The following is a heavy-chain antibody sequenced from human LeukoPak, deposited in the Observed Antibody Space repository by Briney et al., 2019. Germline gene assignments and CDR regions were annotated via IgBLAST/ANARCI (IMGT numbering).Heavy chain of an antibody. J-gene: IGHJ4*02. D-gene: IGHD3-22*01. CDR3: ARPIPDHYDSSGYLGY. CDR2: IYPGDSDT. V-gene: IGHV5-51*01. CDR1: GYSFPSYW. Sequence: GESLKISCKGSGYSFPSYWIGWVRRMPGKGLEWMGIIYPGDSDTRYSPSFQGQVTISADKSISTAYLQWSSLKASDTAMYYCARPIPDHYDSSGYLGYWGQGTLVTVSS.